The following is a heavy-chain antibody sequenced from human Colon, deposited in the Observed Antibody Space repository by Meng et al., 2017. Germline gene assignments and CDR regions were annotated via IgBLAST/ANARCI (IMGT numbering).Heavy chain of an antibody. CDR3: ARIGRYNRGSDD. J-gene: IGHJ4*02. D-gene: IGHD6-19*01. CDR1: GFTFSSST. Sequence: GGSLRLSCAASGFTFSSSTMHWVRQAPGKGLEWLAVIIYDGSYKFYADSVKDRFIISRDNSNNSLHLQMSGLRVDDTAVYYCARIGRYNRGSDDWGQETLVTVSS. CDR2: IIYDGSYK. V-gene: IGHV3-30*15.